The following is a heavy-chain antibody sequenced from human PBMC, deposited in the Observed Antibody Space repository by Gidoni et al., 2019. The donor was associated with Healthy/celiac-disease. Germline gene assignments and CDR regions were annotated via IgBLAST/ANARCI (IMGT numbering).Heavy chain of an antibody. CDR3: ARHSWGDLLWFED. D-gene: IGHD1-26*01. Sequence: QLQLQESGPGLVKPSETLSLTFTVSGGSISSSSYYWGWIRQPPGKGLEWIGSIYYGGSTYYNPSLKSRVTISVDTSKNQFSLKLSSVTAADTAVYYCARHSWGDLLWFEDWGQGTLVTVSS. J-gene: IGHJ5*02. CDR2: IYYGGST. V-gene: IGHV4-39*01. CDR1: GGSISSSSYY.